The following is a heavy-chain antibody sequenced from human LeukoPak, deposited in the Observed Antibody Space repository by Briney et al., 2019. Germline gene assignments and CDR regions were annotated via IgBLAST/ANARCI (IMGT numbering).Heavy chain of an antibody. J-gene: IGHJ4*02. V-gene: IGHV3-11*05. CDR1: GFTFSDYY. CDR2: ISSSSSYT. D-gene: IGHD5-12*01. CDR3: ARDRRGFDSYYFDY. Sequence: PGGALRLSCEASGFTFSDYYMSWLRQAPGKGLEWISYISSSSSYTNYADSVKGRFTISRDNAKNSVYLQMNSLRAEDTAVYYCARDRRGFDSYYFDYWGQGTLVTVSS.